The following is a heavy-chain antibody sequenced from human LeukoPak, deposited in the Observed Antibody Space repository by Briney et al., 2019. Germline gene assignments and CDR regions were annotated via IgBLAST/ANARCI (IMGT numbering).Heavy chain of an antibody. CDR2: ISGSGDNT. CDR3: ARGGDPYSSGWYYGAFDI. CDR1: GFTFSSYA. Sequence: GGSLRLSCAASGFTFSSYAMTWVRQAPGKGLEWVSGISGSGDNTYYADSVKGRFTISRDNSKNTLYLQMSSLRAEDTAVYYCARGGDPYSSGWYYGAFDIWGQGTMVTVS. D-gene: IGHD6-19*01. V-gene: IGHV3-23*01. J-gene: IGHJ3*02.